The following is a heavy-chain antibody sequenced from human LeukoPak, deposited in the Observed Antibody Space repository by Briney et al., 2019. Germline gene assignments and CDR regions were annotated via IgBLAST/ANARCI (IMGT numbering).Heavy chain of an antibody. CDR2: IYPGDSDT. V-gene: IGHV5-51*01. CDR3: ARVVYCSSASCQSGFDY. CDR1: GYSFTSYW. Sequence: GESLKISCKGSGYSFTSYWIGWVRQMPGKGLEWMGIIYPGDSDTRYSPSFQGQVTISADKSISTAYLQWSSLKASDTAIYDCARVVYCSSASCQSGFDYWGQGTLVTVSS. J-gene: IGHJ4*02. D-gene: IGHD2-2*01.